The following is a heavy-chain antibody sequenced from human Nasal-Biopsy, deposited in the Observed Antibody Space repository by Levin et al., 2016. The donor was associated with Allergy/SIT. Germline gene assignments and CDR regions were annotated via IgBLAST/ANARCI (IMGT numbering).Heavy chain of an antibody. D-gene: IGHD6-19*01. CDR2: IYYSGST. V-gene: IGHV4-59*12. CDR3: ARADKIIGQWLDNWFDP. J-gene: IGHJ5*02. Sequence: SETLSLTCTVSGGSISSDYWTWIRQPPGKGLEWIGYIYYSGSTTYNPSLKSRVTISVDTSKNQFSLKLSSVTAADTAVYYCARADKIIGQWLDNWFDPWGQGILVTVSS. CDR1: GGSISSDY.